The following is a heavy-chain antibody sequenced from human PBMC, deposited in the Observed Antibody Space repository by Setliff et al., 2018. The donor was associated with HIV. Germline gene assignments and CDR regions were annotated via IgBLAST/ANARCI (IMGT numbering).Heavy chain of an antibody. CDR1: GYTLTELS. CDR2: FDPEDGET. Sequence: ASVKVSCKVSGYTLTELSMHWVRQAPGKGLEWMGGFDPEDGETIYAQEFQGRVTMTEDTSTDTAYMELSSLRSEDTAVYYCAAAIFGVVITSLDYWGQGTLVT. CDR3: AAAIFGVVITSLDY. D-gene: IGHD3-3*01. J-gene: IGHJ4*02. V-gene: IGHV1-24*01.